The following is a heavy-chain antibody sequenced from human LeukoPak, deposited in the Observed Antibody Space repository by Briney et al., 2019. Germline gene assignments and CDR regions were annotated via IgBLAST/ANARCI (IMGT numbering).Heavy chain of an antibody. V-gene: IGHV3-23*01. CDR3: VKDRPCETCMPMDA. Sequence: GRSLRLSCAASGFTFSGYGMHWVRQAPGKGLEWVAGLGRSGEYKYYADSVKGRFTISRDNSKDTVSLQMNSLRAEDSAIYFCVKDRPCETCMPMDAWGQGTTVTVSS. J-gene: IGHJ6*02. CDR1: GFTFSGYG. CDR2: LGRSGEYK. D-gene: IGHD2-2*01.